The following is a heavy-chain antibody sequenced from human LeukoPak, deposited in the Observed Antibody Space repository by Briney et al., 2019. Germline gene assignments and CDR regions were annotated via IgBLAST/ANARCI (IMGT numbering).Heavy chain of an antibody. D-gene: IGHD2-2*01. CDR2: IKSKTDGGRT. Sequence: PGGSLRLSCAASGFTFSNAWMSWVRQAPGKGLEWVGRIKSKTDGGRTDYAAPVKGRFTISRDDSKNTLYLQMNSLKTEDTAVYYCSVVPAAWGQGTLVTVSS. J-gene: IGHJ5*02. CDR1: GFTFSNAW. CDR3: SVVPAA. V-gene: IGHV3-15*01.